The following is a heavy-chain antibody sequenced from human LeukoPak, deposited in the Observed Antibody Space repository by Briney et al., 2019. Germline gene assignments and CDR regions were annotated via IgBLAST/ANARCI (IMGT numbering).Heavy chain of an antibody. J-gene: IGHJ4*02. Sequence: SETLSLTCAVYGGSFSGYYWSWIRQPPGKGLEWIGEINHSGSTNYNPSLTSRVTISVDTSKNQFSLKLSSVTAADTAVYYCARGWYSSSWYLDYWGQGTLVTVSS. CDR1: GGSFSGYY. D-gene: IGHD6-13*01. CDR2: INHSGST. CDR3: ARGWYSSSWYLDY. V-gene: IGHV4-34*01.